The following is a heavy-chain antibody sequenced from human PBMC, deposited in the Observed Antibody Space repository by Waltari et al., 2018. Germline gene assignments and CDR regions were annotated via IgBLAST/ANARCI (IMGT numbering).Heavy chain of an antibody. V-gene: IGHV3-7*01. CDR1: RLPVGNYG. Sequence: EVLLVESGGGVVRTGGSWGASGEASRLPVGNYGRNWVRQAPGKGLELVANINQDGSEEYYVDSVKGRFTISRDNAKNSLYLEMKTLRAEDTAIYYCARTGARWLQFAAFDIWGQGTMVTVSS. CDR2: INQDGSEE. D-gene: IGHD5-12*01. CDR3: ARTGARWLQFAAFDI. J-gene: IGHJ3*02.